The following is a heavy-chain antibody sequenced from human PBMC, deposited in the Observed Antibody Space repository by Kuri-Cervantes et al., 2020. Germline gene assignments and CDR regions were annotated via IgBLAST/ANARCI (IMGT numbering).Heavy chain of an antibody. CDR1: GFTFSSYA. J-gene: IGHJ6*02. CDR3: AIRPRDYYDSSGDRYGMDV. V-gene: IGHV3-23*01. Sequence: GESLKISCSASGFTFSSYAMTWVRQAPGKGLEWVSGISGSGGTTYYADSVKGRSTISRDNSKNTLYLQMNSLRAEDTAVYYCAIRPRDYYDSSGDRYGMDVWGQGTTVTVSS. CDR2: ISGSGGTT. D-gene: IGHD3-22*01.